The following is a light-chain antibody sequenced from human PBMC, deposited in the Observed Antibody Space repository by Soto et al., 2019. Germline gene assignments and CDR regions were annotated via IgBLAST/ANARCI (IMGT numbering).Light chain of an antibody. V-gene: IGKV3-15*01. CDR3: HQRQSWPRT. J-gene: IGKJ1*01. Sequence: EIVMTQSPATLSVSPGERATLSCRASQSVSGNLAWYQQKPGQAPRLLIYGASTRATGIPARFSGSGSGTEFTLTISDVQPEDFALYYCHQRQSWPRTFGQGTKVDIK. CDR2: GAS. CDR1: QSVSGN.